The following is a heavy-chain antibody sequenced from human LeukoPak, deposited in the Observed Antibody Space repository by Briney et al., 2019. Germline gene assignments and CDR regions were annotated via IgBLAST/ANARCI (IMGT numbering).Heavy chain of an antibody. Sequence: GGSLRLSCAASGFTFTTYSMNWVRQAPGKGLEWVSSISSSSSYIYYANSVKGRFTISRDNAKNSLYLQMNSLRAEDTAVYYXARGGXXXXXCGGXXYEFDYWGQGTLVTVS. D-gene: IGHD2-21*02. J-gene: IGHJ4*02. CDR3: ARGGXXXXXCGGXXYEFDY. CDR1: GFTFTTYS. CDR2: ISSSSSYI. V-gene: IGHV3-21*01.